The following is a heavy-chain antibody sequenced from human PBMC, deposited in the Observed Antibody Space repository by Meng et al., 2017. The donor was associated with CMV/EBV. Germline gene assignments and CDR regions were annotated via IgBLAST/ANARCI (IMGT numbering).Heavy chain of an antibody. CDR3: AREGDNPFDY. D-gene: IGHD2-21*02. CDR1: GGSISSGGYY. J-gene: IGHJ4*02. Sequence: QVQLQDAGPGRVTPSHTPALPWPSSGGSISSGGYYWSWIRQPQGKGLEWIGYIYYSGSTYYNPSLKSRVTISVDTSKNQFSLKLSSVTAADTAVYYCAREGDNPFDYWGQGTLVTVSS. CDR2: IYYSGST. V-gene: IGHV4-30-4*08.